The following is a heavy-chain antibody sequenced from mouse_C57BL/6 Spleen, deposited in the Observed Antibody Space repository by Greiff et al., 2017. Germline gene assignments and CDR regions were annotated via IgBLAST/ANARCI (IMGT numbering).Heavy chain of an antibody. Sequence: QVQLQQPGAELVRPGSSVKLSCKASGYTFTSYWMHWVKQRPIQGLEWIGNIDPSDSETHYNQKFKDKATLTVDKSSSTAYMQLSSLTSEDSAVYYCAREVNYGTDYGGQGTTLTVSS. CDR2: IDPSDSET. D-gene: IGHD2-1*01. V-gene: IGHV1-52*01. CDR1: GYTFTSYW. CDR3: AREVNYGTDY. J-gene: IGHJ2*01.